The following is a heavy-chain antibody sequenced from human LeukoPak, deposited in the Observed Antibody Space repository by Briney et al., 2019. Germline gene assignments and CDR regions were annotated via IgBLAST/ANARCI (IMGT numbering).Heavy chain of an antibody. J-gene: IGHJ6*02. CDR2: FYYSGNT. CDR1: GGSISSGGYY. V-gene: IGHV4-31*03. CDR3: ARDSSTDCSGGSCYQNYYYYFGMDV. D-gene: IGHD2-15*01. Sequence: PSQTLSLTCTVSGGSISSGGYYWSWIRQHPGKGLEWIGYFYYSGNTNYNPSLKSRVTISVDTSKNQFSLKLSSATAPDTAVYYCARDSSTDCSGGSCYQNYYYYFGMDVWGQGTTVTV.